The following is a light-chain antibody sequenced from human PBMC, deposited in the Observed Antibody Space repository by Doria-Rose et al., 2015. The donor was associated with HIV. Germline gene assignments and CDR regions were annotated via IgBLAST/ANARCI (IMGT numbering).Light chain of an antibody. CDR3: HQYGTSWT. CDR2: DGS. CDR1: QSFSSTY. V-gene: IGKV3-20*01. J-gene: IGKJ1*01. Sequence: EIVMTQPTGTLSLSPGEGATLSCRASQSFSSTYLAWYQQKPGQAPSLLIYDGSTRATGIPDRFSASGSGTDFTLTINRLEPEDFALYYCHQYGTSWTFGQGTKVEI.